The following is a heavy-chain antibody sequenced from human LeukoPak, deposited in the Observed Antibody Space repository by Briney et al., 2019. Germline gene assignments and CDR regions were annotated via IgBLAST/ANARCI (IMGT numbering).Heavy chain of an antibody. Sequence: ASVKVSCKASDYTFTSYGISWVRQAPGQGLEWMGWIGGYNGNTHYAQNLQGRVTMTTDTSASTAYMELRSLRSDDTAVYYCARSYYYGSGSRPLDFWGQGTLVTVSS. D-gene: IGHD3-10*01. J-gene: IGHJ4*02. CDR1: DYTFTSYG. V-gene: IGHV1-18*01. CDR2: IGGYNGNT. CDR3: ARSYYYGSGSRPLDF.